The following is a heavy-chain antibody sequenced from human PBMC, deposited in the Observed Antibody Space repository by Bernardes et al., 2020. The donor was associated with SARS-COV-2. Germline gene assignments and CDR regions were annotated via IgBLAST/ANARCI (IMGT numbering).Heavy chain of an antibody. D-gene: IGHD6-19*01. J-gene: IGHJ2*01. CDR2: ISGSGGST. CDR3: AKSAHSGWYSLWYFDL. Sequence: GGSLRLSCAASGFTFSSYAMSWVRQAPGKGLEWVSAISGSGGSTYYADSVKGRFTISRDNSKNTLYLQMNSLRAEDTAVYYCAKSAHSGWYSLWYFDLWGRGTLVTVSS. V-gene: IGHV3-23*01. CDR1: GFTFSSYA.